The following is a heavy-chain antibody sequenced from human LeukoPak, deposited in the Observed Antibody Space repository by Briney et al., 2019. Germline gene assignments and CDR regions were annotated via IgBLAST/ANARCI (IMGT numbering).Heavy chain of an antibody. CDR2: IYTSGSA. V-gene: IGHV4-4*09. D-gene: IGHD3-22*01. CDR3: ARHAVSTTMIGGNLDY. Sequence: SETLSLTCTVAGGSISSYYWSWIRQPPGKGLEWIGYIYTSGSATYYPSLESRVIISVDTSKNQFSLKLSTVTAADTAVYYCARHAVSTTMIGGNLDYWGQGTLVTVSS. CDR1: GGSISSYY. J-gene: IGHJ4*02.